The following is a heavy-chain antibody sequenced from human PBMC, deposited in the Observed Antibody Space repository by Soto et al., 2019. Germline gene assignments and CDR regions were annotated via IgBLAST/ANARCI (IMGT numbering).Heavy chain of an antibody. CDR2: ISYHGSDK. CDR3: AKDHLTTTVTTVGY. J-gene: IGHJ4*02. V-gene: IGHV3-30*18. CDR1: GFTFSNYG. Sequence: QVQLVESGGGVVQPGRSLRLSCAASGFTFSNYGMHWVRQAPGKGLEWVAVISYHGSDKYYADSVKGRFTISRDNSKNTLYLQMASLRAEDTAVYYCAKDHLTTTVTTVGYWGQGTLVTVSS. D-gene: IGHD4-17*01.